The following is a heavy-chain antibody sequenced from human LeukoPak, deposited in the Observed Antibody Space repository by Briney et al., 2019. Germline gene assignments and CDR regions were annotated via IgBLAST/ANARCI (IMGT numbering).Heavy chain of an antibody. J-gene: IGHJ2*01. CDR1: GFTFSSYE. D-gene: IGHD2-21*02. CDR2: ISSSGSTI. CDR3: ASPGTCGGDCPPYWYFDL. Sequence: GGSLRLSCAASGFTFSSYEMNWVRQAPGKGREWVSYISSSGSTIYYADSVKGRFTISRDNAKNSLYLQMNSLRAEDTAVYYCASPGTCGGDCPPYWYFDLWGRGTLVTVSS. V-gene: IGHV3-48*03.